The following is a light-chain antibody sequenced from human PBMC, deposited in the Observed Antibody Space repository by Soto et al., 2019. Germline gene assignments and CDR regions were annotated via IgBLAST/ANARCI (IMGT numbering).Light chain of an antibody. V-gene: IGLV2-11*01. CDR1: SNDVGGYDY. J-gene: IGLJ1*01. Sequence: QSALTQPRSVSGSPGQSVTISCTGTSNDVGGYDYVSWYQQHPGKAPKLINYDVSKRPSGVPDRFSGSKSGNTASLTISGLQAEDEADYYCCSYAGTYSYVFGTGTKVT. CDR2: DVS. CDR3: CSYAGTYSYV.